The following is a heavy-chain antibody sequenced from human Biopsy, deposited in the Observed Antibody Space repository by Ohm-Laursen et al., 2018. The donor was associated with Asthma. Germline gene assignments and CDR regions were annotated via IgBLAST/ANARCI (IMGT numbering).Heavy chain of an antibody. CDR3: ATGYSGFDRIVYYYSGMEV. CDR2: LIPVLGTA. J-gene: IGHJ6*02. CDR1: GDSFSNYA. Sequence: GSSVKVSCKVSGDSFSNYAISWVRQAPRQGLEWMGGLIPVLGTADYAQMFEGRVTITADESTSTAYMELSSLRSEDTAVYYCATGYSGFDRIVYYYSGMEVWGQGTTVTVSS. D-gene: IGHD5-12*01. V-gene: IGHV1-69*01.